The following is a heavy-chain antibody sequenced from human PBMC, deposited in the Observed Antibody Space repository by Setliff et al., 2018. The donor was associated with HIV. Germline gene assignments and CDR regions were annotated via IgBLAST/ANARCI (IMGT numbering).Heavy chain of an antibody. J-gene: IGHJ6*03. D-gene: IGHD5-18*01. CDR1: GFTFGDYG. CDR2: IRSKAHGGTT. Sequence: GGSLRLSCVTSGFTFGDYGVSWVRQAPGKGLDWVGFIRSKAHGGTTEYAASVKGRFTISRDDSKSIAYLQMNSLKTEDTAVYYCTRLRGYSYGLASYYYYYMDVWGKGTTVTVSS. CDR3: TRLRGYSYGLASYYYYYMDV. V-gene: IGHV3-49*04.